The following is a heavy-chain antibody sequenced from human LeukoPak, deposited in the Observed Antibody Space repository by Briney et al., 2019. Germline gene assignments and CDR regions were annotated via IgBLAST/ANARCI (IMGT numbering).Heavy chain of an antibody. V-gene: IGHV4-61*02. CDR1: GGSVSSGDYY. J-gene: IGHJ4*02. D-gene: IGHD3-10*01. CDR3: ARVRFGGPFDY. Sequence: SETLSLTCTVSGGSVSSGDYYWTWIRQPAGKGLEWIGRIYTSGSTSYSPSLKSRVTISLDTSKNQFSLKLSSVTAADTAVYYCARVRFGGPFDYWGQGTLVTVSS. CDR2: IYTSGST.